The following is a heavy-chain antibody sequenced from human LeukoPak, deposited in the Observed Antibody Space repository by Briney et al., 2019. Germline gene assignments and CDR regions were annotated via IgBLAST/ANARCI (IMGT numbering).Heavy chain of an antibody. CDR1: GFTFSSYG. CDR3: ARWGGVLRDYFDY. CDR2: ISYDGSNK. Sequence: PGGSLRLSCAASGFTFSSYGMHWVRQAPGKGLEWVAVISYDGSNKYYADSVKGRFTISRDNSKNTLYLQMNSLRAEDTAVYYCARWGGVLRDYFDYWGQGTLVTVSS. J-gene: IGHJ4*02. D-gene: IGHD4/OR15-4a*01. V-gene: IGHV3-30*03.